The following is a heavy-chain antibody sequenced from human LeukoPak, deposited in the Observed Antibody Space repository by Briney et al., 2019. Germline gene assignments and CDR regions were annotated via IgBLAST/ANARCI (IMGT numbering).Heavy chain of an antibody. Sequence: SETLSLTCAVYVGSFSGYYWSWIRQPPEKGLEWIGEINHSGSTNYNPSLKSRVSMSLDTSKNQFSLKLSSVTAADTAVYYCAATYRTRGYTYGYFDYWGQGTLVTVPS. V-gene: IGHV4-34*01. CDR3: AATYRTRGYTYGYFDY. J-gene: IGHJ4*02. D-gene: IGHD5-18*01. CDR1: VGSFSGYY. CDR2: INHSGST.